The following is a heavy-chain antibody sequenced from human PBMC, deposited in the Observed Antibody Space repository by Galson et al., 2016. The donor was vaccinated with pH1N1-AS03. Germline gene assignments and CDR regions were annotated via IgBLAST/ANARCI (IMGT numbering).Heavy chain of an antibody. J-gene: IGHJ5*02. V-gene: IGHV1-8*03. CDR2: MNPDSGNT. Sequence: SVKVSCKASGYTFTTYDINWVRQAPGQGLEWMGWMNPDSGNTGDAPSFQGRVTITRDTSISTAYMELSSLRSEDTAVYYCARGVVDCSGPACSGTLRFDPWGQGTLVTVSS. CDR1: GYTFTTYD. CDR3: ARGVVDCSGPACSGTLRFDP. D-gene: IGHD2-15*01.